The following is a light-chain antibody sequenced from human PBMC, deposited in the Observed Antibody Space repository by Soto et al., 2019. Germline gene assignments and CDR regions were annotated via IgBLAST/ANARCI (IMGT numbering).Light chain of an antibody. J-gene: IGKJ2*01. CDR3: QQYGSSPGT. CDR2: AAS. CDR1: QSVSSNY. Sequence: EIVLTQSPGTLSLSPGERATLSCRASQSVSSNYLAWYQLKPGQPPRLLIYAASSRATGIPDRFSGSGSGTDFSLTISRLEPEDVAVYFCQQYGSSPGTFGQGTMLEIK. V-gene: IGKV3-20*01.